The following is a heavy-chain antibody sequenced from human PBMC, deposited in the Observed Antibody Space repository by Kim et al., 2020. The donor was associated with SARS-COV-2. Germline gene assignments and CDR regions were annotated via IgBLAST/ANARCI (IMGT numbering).Heavy chain of an antibody. Sequence: GGSLRLSCAASGFTFSSYGMHWVRQAPGKGLEWVAVISYDGSNKYYADSVKGRFTISRDNSKNTLYLQMNSLRAEDTAVYYCARDGPGIAAAGTSDHFDYWVQGTLVTVSS. CDR3: ARDGPGIAAAGTSDHFDY. D-gene: IGHD6-13*01. J-gene: IGHJ4*02. CDR2: ISYDGSNK. V-gene: IGHV3-33*05. CDR1: GFTFSSYG.